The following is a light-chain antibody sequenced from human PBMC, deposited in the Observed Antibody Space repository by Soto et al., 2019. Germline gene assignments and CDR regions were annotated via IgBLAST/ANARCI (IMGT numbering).Light chain of an antibody. CDR1: QSVSSSY. CDR2: GAS. V-gene: IGKV3-20*01. CDR3: QHYGSSPPVT. Sequence: EIVLTQSPGTLSLSPGERATLFCWASQSVSSSYLAWYQQKPGQAPRLLIYGASSRATGIPGRFSGSGSGIDFTLTISRLEPEDLAVYYCQHYGSSPPVTFGQGTKLEIK. J-gene: IGKJ2*01.